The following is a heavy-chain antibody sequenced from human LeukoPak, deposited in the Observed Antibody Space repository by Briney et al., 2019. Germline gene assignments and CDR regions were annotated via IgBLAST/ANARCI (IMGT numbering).Heavy chain of an antibody. CDR3: AREDFGDFYFDS. CDR1: GYAFTDYY. Sequence: ASVTFSCKASGYAFTDYYIYWVRQAPGQGLEWMGRINPNSGDTKYAQKFQGRVTITRDTSISTAYMELNRLRSDDTAVYCCAREDFGDFYFDSWGQGTLVTVSS. CDR2: INPNSGDT. J-gene: IGHJ4*02. D-gene: IGHD3-10*01. V-gene: IGHV1-2*06.